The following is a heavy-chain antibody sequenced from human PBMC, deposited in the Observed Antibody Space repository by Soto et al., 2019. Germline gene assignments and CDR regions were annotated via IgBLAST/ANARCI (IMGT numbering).Heavy chain of an antibody. V-gene: IGHV4-31*03. CDR3: AGELKVDYYDSSGIDY. Sequence: SETLSLTCTVSGGSISSGGYYWSWIRQHPGKGLEWIGYIYYSGSTYYNPSLKSRVTISVDTSKNQFSLKLSSVTAADTAVYYCAGELKVDYYDSSGIDYWGQGTLVTVSS. J-gene: IGHJ4*02. CDR1: GGSISSGGYY. CDR2: IYYSGST. D-gene: IGHD3-22*01.